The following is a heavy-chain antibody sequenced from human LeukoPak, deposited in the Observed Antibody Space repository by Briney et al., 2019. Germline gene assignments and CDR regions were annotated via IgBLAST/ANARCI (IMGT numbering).Heavy chain of an antibody. CDR2: ISGSGGST. CDR1: GFTFSSYA. Sequence: TGGSLRLSCAASGFTFSSYAMSWVRQAPGKGLEWVPAISGSGGSTYYADSAKGRFTISRDNSKNTLYLQMNSLRAEDTAVYYCAKGGLEWELPPGDAFDIWGQGTMVTVSS. J-gene: IGHJ3*02. CDR3: AKGGLEWELPPGDAFDI. V-gene: IGHV3-23*01. D-gene: IGHD1-26*01.